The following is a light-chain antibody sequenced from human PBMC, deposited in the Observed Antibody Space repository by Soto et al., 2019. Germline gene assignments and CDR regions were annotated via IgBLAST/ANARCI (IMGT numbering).Light chain of an antibody. V-gene: IGKV3-15*01. CDR3: QQCRYGWT. Sequence: EIVITQSPATLSVSPGERATLSCRASQIVGSCLAWYQQKPGQAPRLLIYDASTRATGIPARFSGSGSGTEFPLTISSLLSEDFAFYYCQQCRYGWTFGPGTKVEIK. CDR2: DAS. J-gene: IGKJ1*01. CDR1: QIVGSC.